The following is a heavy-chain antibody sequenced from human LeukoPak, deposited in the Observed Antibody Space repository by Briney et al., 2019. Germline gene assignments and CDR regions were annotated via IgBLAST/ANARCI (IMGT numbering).Heavy chain of an antibody. Sequence: XXAWKWXRQSPSRGLEWLGRTYYRSKLYSDYAVSVKSRITINPDTSKTHFSLQLNSVTPEDTAVYYCARDEMGFDYWGQGTVVTVSS. CDR3: ARDEMGFDY. V-gene: IGHV6-1*01. J-gene: IGHJ4*02. D-gene: IGHD2-8*01. CDR2: TYYRSKLYS. CDR1: XXA.